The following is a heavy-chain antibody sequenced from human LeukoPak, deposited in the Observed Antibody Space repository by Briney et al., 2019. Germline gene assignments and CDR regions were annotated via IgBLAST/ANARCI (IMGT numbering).Heavy chain of an antibody. D-gene: IGHD3-16*01. J-gene: IGHJ6*03. V-gene: IGHV3-11*01. CDR1: GFTFSYYY. Sequence: GGSLRLSCAASGFTFSYYYMSWIRQAPGKGLEWVSYISNSCSTIYYADSLRRRFTISRDNAKNSLYLQINGLRVDDTAVYYCARKPEQSVWRTYGTYSYYYFIDGWGKGTPVTVSS. CDR3: ARKPEQSVWRTYGTYSYYYFIDG. CDR2: ISNSCSTI.